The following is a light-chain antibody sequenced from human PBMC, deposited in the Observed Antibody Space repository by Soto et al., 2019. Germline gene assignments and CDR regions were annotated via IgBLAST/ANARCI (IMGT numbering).Light chain of an antibody. CDR1: SSDVGSYNR. CDR3: NSYTSSSTYV. V-gene: IGLV2-18*02. CDR2: EVS. Sequence: QSALTQPPSVSGSPGQSVTISCTGTSSDVGSYNRVSWYQQPPGTAPKLMIYEVSNRPSGVPDRFSGSKSGNTASLTISGLQAEDDADYYCNSYTSSSTYVFGTGTKVTVL. J-gene: IGLJ1*01.